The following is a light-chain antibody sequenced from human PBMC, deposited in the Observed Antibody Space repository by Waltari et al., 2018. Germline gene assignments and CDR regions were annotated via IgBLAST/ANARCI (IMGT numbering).Light chain of an antibody. V-gene: IGKV3-15*01. Sequence: VVMTQSPATLSVFPGVRSTLSSRTNVSLLSNLAWFQQRTAQPPRLLMYDVSTRTADFPVRVTGRRSGTGDEYVLTISSLQPEDCAVYYCQQYNSWARTFGQGTKVEI. J-gene: IGKJ1*01. CDR2: DVS. CDR1: VSLLSN. CDR3: QQYNSWART.